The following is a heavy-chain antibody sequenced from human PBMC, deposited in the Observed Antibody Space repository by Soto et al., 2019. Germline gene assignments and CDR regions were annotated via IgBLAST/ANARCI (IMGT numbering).Heavy chain of an antibody. Sequence: PSETLSLTCTVSGGSISSSSYYWGWIRQPPGKGLEWIGSIYYSGSTYYNPSLKSRVTISVDTSKNQFSLKLSSVTAADTAMYYCARGAATMAPKNWFDPWGQGVLVTVSS. J-gene: IGHJ5*02. CDR1: GGSISSSSYY. CDR3: ARGAATMAPKNWFDP. V-gene: IGHV4-39*07. CDR2: IYYSGST. D-gene: IGHD3-10*01.